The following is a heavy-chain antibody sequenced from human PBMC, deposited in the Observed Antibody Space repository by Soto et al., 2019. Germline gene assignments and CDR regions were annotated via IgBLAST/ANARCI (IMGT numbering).Heavy chain of an antibody. J-gene: IGHJ6*03. CDR3: ARHPAEGFGELWYYYYMDV. Sequence: SETLSLTCTVSGGSISSSSYYWGWIRQPPGKGLEWIGSIYYSGSTYYNPSLKSRVTISVDTSKNQFSLKLSSVTAADTAVYYCARHPAEGFGELWYYYYMDVWGKGTTVTVSS. CDR2: IYYSGST. D-gene: IGHD3-10*01. CDR1: GGSISSSSYY. V-gene: IGHV4-39*01.